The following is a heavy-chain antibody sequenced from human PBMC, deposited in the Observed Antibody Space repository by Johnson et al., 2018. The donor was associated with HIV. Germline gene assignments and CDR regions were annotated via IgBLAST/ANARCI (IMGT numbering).Heavy chain of an antibody. Sequence: QVQPVEYGGGVVQPGRSLRLSRAASGFPFSSYAMHWVRQAPGKGLEWVAIIYYDGTNKYYADSVKGRVTISRDNSKNTLSLQMNSLRVEDTAVYYCVKDRGRPGTPAAFDMWGHRTMVTVSS. J-gene: IGHJ3*02. V-gene: IGHV3-30*18. CDR1: GFPFSSYA. CDR3: VKDRGRPGTPAAFDM. CDR2: IYYDGTNK. D-gene: IGHD1-26*01.